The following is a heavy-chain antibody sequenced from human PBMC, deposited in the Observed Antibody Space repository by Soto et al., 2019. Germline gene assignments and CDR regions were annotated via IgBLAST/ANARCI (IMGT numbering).Heavy chain of an antibody. J-gene: IGHJ3*02. CDR1: GFTFSSYS. D-gene: IGHD2-2*01. CDR2: ISSSSSYI. Sequence: GGSLRLSCAASGFTFSSYSMNWVRQAPGKGLEWVSSISSSSSYIYYADSVKGRFTISRDNAKNSLYLQMNSLRAEDTAVYYCARKLTSPLFDAFDIWGQGTMVTVSS. V-gene: IGHV3-21*01. CDR3: ARKLTSPLFDAFDI.